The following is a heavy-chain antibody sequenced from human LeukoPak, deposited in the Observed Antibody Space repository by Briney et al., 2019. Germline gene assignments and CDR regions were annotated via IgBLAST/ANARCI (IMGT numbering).Heavy chain of an antibody. CDR1: GFTFSIYA. V-gene: IGHV3-30-3*01. Sequence: GGSLRLSCAASGFTFSIYAMHWVRQAPGKGLEWVAVISYDGRNKYYADSVKGRFTISRDNSKNTLYLQMNSLRAEDTAVYYCASPSSSSHYWGQGTLVTVSS. CDR3: ASPSSSSHY. J-gene: IGHJ4*02. D-gene: IGHD6-6*01. CDR2: ISYDGRNK.